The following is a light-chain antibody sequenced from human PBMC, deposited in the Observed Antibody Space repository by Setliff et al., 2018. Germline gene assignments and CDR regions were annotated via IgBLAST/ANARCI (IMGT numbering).Light chain of an antibody. J-gene: IGLJ1*01. Sequence: QSALAQPPSASGSPGQSVTISCTGTGGLVGGYNYVSWYQQHPGKAPRLIIYEVTKRPSGVPDRFSGSNSGSTASLTVSGLQAEDEADYYCTFYSGSNNVFFGSGTKVTV. CDR1: GGLVGGYNY. V-gene: IGLV2-8*01. CDR3: TFYSGSNNVF. CDR2: EVT.